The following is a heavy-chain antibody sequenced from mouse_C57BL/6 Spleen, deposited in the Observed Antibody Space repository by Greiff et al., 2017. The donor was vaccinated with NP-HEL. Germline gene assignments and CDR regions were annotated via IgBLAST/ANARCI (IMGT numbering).Heavy chain of an antibody. D-gene: IGHD1-1*01. Sequence: EVNLVESGGDLVKPGGSLKLSCAASGFTFSSYGMSWVRQTPDKRLEWVATISSGGSYTYYPDSVKGRFTISRDNAKNTLYLQMSSLKSEDTAMYYCARHYYGSSYWYFDVWGTGTTVTVSS. V-gene: IGHV5-6*01. J-gene: IGHJ1*03. CDR3: ARHYYGSSYWYFDV. CDR1: GFTFSSYG. CDR2: ISSGGSYT.